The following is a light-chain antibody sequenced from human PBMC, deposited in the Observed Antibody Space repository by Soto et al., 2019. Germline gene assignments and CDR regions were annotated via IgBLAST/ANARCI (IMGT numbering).Light chain of an antibody. J-gene: IGLJ1*01. CDR1: GSDVGGYNY. V-gene: IGLV2-14*03. CDR3: SSYTTSNTRQIV. CDR2: DVS. Sequence: QSVLTQPASGSGSHGQSISISCTGTGSDVGGYNYVSWYQHHPGKAPKLMIYDVSNRPSGISNRFSGSKSDNTASLTISGLQPEDEADYYCSSYTTSNTRQIVFGTGTKVTVL.